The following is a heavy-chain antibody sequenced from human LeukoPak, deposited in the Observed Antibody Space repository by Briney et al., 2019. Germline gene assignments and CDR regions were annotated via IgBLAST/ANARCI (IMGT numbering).Heavy chain of an antibody. CDR2: INFSGST. Sequence: SETLSLTCTISSGSIGSFYWSWIRQPPGKGLEWIGYINFSGSTKSNSALESRATISMDTSKNQFSLKLNSVTAADTAVYYCTRGGSADPFEHWGQGTLVTVSS. V-gene: IGHV4-59*08. CDR1: SGSIGSFY. CDR3: TRGGSADPFEH. J-gene: IGHJ4*02. D-gene: IGHD1-26*01.